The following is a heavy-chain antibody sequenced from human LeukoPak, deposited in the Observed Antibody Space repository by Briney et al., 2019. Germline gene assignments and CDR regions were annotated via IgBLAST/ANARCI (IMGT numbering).Heavy chain of an antibody. CDR3: ARDQNVYYYDSSGRHFDL. CDR1: GGSISSYY. D-gene: IGHD3-22*01. V-gene: IGHV4-59*01. J-gene: IGHJ2*01. CDR2: IYYSGST. Sequence: SETLSLTCTVSGGSISSYYWSWLRQPPGKGLEWIGYIYYSGSTNYNPSLKSRVTISVDTSKNQFSLKLSSVTAADTAVYYCARDQNVYYYDSSGRHFDLWGRGTLVTVSS.